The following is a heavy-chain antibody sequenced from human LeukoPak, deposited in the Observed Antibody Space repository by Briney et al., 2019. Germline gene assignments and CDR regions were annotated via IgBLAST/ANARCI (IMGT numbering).Heavy chain of an antibody. J-gene: IGHJ3*02. CDR2: VNPNSGGT. Sequence: ASVKVSCKASGYTFTGYYMHWVRRAPGQGLEWMGWVNPNSGGTNYAQKFQGRVTMTRDTSISTAYMELSRLRSDDTAVYYCASSYDSSGYYLRSDAFDIWGQGTMVTVSS. D-gene: IGHD3-22*01. CDR3: ASSYDSSGYYLRSDAFDI. V-gene: IGHV1-2*02. CDR1: GYTFTGYY.